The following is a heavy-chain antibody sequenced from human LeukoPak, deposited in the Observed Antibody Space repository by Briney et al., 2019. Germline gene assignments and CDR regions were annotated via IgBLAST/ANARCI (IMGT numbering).Heavy chain of an antibody. D-gene: IGHD3-10*01. Sequence: QAGGSLRLSCAASGFTFSSYAMSWVRQAPGKGLEWVSAISGSGGSTYCADSVKGRFTISRDNSKNTLYLQMNSLRAEDTAVYYCAKAGYYGSGSYYNVLGYWGQGTLVTVSS. V-gene: IGHV3-23*01. CDR2: ISGSGGST. J-gene: IGHJ4*02. CDR3: AKAGYYGSGSYYNVLGY. CDR1: GFTFSSYA.